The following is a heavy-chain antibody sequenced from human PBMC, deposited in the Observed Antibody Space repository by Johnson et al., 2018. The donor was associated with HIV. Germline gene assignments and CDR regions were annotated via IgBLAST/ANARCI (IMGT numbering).Heavy chain of an antibody. V-gene: IGHV3-7*02. J-gene: IGHJ3*02. Sequence: VQLLESGGVLVQPGGSLRLSCAASGFTFSRYWMSWVSQAPGKGLEWVANIKQDGTEKYYVDSVKGRFTISRDNAKNSLSLQMNSLRADDTAVYYCAVGIQLWFASEGDAFDIWGQGTMVTVSS. CDR1: GFTFSRYW. D-gene: IGHD5-18*01. CDR2: IKQDGTEK. CDR3: AVGIQLWFASEGDAFDI.